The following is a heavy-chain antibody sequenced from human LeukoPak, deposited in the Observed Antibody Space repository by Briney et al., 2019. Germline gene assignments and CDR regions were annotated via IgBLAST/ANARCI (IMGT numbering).Heavy chain of an antibody. CDR2: ISWNSGSI. V-gene: IGHV3-9*01. CDR3: AKGMDSSGYYYKVFDY. CDR1: GFTFDDYA. Sequence: GGSLRLSCAASGFTFDDYAMHWVRHAPGKGLEWVSGISWNSGSIGYADSVKGRFTISRDNAKNSLYLQMNSLRAEDTALYYCAKGMDSSGYYYKVFDYWGQGTLVTVSS. J-gene: IGHJ4*02. D-gene: IGHD3-22*01.